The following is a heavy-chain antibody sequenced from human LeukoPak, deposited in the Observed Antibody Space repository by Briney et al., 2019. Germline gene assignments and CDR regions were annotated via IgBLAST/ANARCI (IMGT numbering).Heavy chain of an antibody. D-gene: IGHD2-2*01. CDR3: AREDIVVVPAATTNYGMDV. Sequence: PSETLSLTCTVSGGSVSSGSYYWSWIRQPPGKGLEWIGYIYYSGSTNYNPSLESRVTISVDTSKNQVSLKLSSVTAADTAVYYCAREDIVVVPAATTNYGMDVWGKGTTVTVSS. CDR2: IYYSGST. V-gene: IGHV4-61*01. J-gene: IGHJ6*04. CDR1: GGSVSSGSYY.